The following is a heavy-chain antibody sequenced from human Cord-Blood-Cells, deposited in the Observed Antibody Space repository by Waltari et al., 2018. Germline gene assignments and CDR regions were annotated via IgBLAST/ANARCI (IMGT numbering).Heavy chain of an antibody. J-gene: IGHJ2*01. D-gene: IGHD6-19*01. Sequence: QLQLQESGSGLVKPSEPLSLTCTVPGGSISSSSYSWDWIRQPPGKGLEWIGSNYYSGSTYDNPSLKSRVTRSVDTSKNQFSLKLSSVTAADTAVYYCAKYSSGWYWYCELWGRGTLVTVSS. V-gene: IGHV4-39*01. CDR3: AKYSSGWYWYCEL. CDR1: GGSISSSSYS. CDR2: NYYSGST.